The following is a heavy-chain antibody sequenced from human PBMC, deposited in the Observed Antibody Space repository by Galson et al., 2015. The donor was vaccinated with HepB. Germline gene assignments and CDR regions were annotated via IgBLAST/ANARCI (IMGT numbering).Heavy chain of an antibody. CDR1: GYTFTSYY. CDR2: INPSGGST. V-gene: IGHV1-46*01. Sequence: SVKVSCKASGYTFTSYYMHWVRQAPGQGLEWMGIINPSGGSTSYAQKFQGRVTMTRDTSTSTVYMELSSLRSEDTAVYYCARDSSGWKPNYYFDYWGQGTLVTVSS. CDR3: ARDSSGWKPNYYFDY. D-gene: IGHD6-19*01. J-gene: IGHJ4*02.